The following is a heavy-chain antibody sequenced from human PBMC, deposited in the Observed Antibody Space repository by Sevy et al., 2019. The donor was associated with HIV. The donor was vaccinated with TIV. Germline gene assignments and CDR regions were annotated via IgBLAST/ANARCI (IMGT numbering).Heavy chain of an antibody. CDR1: GYTFTGYH. J-gene: IGHJ6*03. Sequence: ASVKVSCKASGYTFTGYHIHWVRQAPGQGLEWMGWINPKNGGTNYAQNFQGRVTMTTDTSISTVYLEVSSLRSDDTAVYFCARDPLASLVRGVSLKYHMDVWGKGTSVTVSS. D-gene: IGHD3-10*01. CDR3: ARDPLASLVRGVSLKYHMDV. CDR2: INPKNGGT. V-gene: IGHV1-2*02.